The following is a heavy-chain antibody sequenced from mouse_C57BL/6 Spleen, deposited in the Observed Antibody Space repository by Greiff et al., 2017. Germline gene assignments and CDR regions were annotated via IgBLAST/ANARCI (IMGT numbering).Heavy chain of an antibody. J-gene: IGHJ1*03. D-gene: IGHD1-1*01. Sequence: EVQLVESEGGLVQPGSSMKLSCTASGFTFSDYYMAWVRQVPEKGLEWVANINYVGSSTYYLDSLKSRFIISRANAKNILYLQMSSLKSEDTATYCCARRAYDGSSYWYFEVWGTGTTVTVAS. CDR1: GFTFSDYY. CDR3: ARRAYDGSSYWYFEV. CDR2: INYVGSST. V-gene: IGHV5-16*01.